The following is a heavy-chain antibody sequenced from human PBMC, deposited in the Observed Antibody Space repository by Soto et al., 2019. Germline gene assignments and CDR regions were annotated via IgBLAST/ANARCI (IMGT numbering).Heavy chain of an antibody. Sequence: GGSLRLSCAASGFTFSNSAMHWVRQAPGKGLEWVAVISYDGSNKYYADSVKGRFTISRDNSKNTLYLQMNSLISEDTAVYYCAKSGDCSSTSCYQAFDYWGQGTLVTVSS. D-gene: IGHD2-2*03. J-gene: IGHJ4*02. CDR1: GFTFSNSA. CDR2: ISYDGSNK. V-gene: IGHV3-30-3*02. CDR3: AKSGDCSSTSCYQAFDY.